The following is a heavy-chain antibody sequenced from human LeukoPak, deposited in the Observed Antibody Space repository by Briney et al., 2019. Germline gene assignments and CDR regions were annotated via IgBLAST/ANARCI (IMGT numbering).Heavy chain of an antibody. CDR3: ARGQDAAKQGY. V-gene: IGHV4-34*01. J-gene: IGHJ4*02. D-gene: IGHD2-15*01. CDR2: INPSGSA. CDR1: SGSFSGYH. Sequence: SETLSLTCAVYSGSFSGYHWSWIRQPPGKGLEWIGEINPSGSASNNPSLKSRVTISVDTSKNQFSLNLSSVTAADTAVYYCARGQDAAKQGYWGQGTLVTVSS.